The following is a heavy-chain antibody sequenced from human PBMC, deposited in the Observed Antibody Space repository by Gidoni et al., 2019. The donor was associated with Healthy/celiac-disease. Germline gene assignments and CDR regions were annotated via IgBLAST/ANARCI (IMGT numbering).Heavy chain of an antibody. V-gene: IGHV3-9*01. CDR2: ISWNSGSI. CDR1: GFTFDDYA. J-gene: IGHJ6*02. Sequence: EVQLVESGGGLVQPGRSLRLSCAASGFTFDDYAMHWVRQAPGKGLEWVSGISWNSGSIGYADSVKGRFTISRDNAKNSLYLQMNSLRAEDTALYYCAKDGGSASEYYYGMDVWGQGTTVTVSS. CDR3: AKDGGSASEYYYGMDV.